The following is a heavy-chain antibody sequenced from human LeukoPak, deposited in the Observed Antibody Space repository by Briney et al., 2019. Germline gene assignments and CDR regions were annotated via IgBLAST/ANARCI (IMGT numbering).Heavy chain of an antibody. CDR3: ARAPSMVRGVVEPHFDY. J-gene: IGHJ4*02. V-gene: IGHV4-61*02. Sequence: SETLSLTCAVSGGSISSGSYYWSWIRQPAGKGLEWIGRIYTSGSTNYNPSLKSRVTISVDTSKNQFSLKLSSVTAADTAVYYCARAPSMVRGVVEPHFDYWGQGTLVTVSS. D-gene: IGHD3-10*01. CDR2: IYTSGST. CDR1: GGSISSGSYY.